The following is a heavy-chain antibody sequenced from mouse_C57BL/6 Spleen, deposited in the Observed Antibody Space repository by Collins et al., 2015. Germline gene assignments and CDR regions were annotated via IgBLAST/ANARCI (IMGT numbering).Heavy chain of an antibody. D-gene: IGHD2-1*01. V-gene: IGHV14-4*01. CDR3: TRGYYGNSRAMDY. CDR2: IDPENGDT. Sequence: VQLQQPGAELVKPGASVKVSCKASGYTFTSYWMHWVKQRPEQGLEWIGWIDPENGDTEYASKFQGKATITADTSSNTAYLQLSSLTSEDTAVYYCTRGYYGNSRAMDYWGQGTSVTVSS. CDR1: GYTFTSYW. J-gene: IGHJ4*01.